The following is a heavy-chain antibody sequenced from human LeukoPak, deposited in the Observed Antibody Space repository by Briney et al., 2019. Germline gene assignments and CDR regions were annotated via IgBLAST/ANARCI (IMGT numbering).Heavy chain of an antibody. V-gene: IGHV1-69*13. J-gene: IGHJ4*02. CDR1: GGTFSSYA. D-gene: IGHD5-24*01. CDR2: IIPIFGAA. Sequence: SVEVSCKASGGTFSSYAISWVRQTPAQGLEWMGGIIPIFGAANYAQRFQGRVTITADESTSAAYMKPSILRSEDTAVNYCARGGGLHHDYWGQGTLVTVSS. CDR3: ARGGGLHHDY.